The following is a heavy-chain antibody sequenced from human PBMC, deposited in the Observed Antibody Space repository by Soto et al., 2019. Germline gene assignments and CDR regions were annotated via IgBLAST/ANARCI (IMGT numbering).Heavy chain of an antibody. CDR3: AKDINYDSSGYPYYIDY. Sequence: GGSLRLSCAASGFTFDDYAMHWVRQAPGKGLEWVSGISWNSGSIGYADSVKGRFTISRDNAKNSLYLQMNSLRAEDTALYYCAKDINYDSSGYPYYIDYWGQGTLVTVSS. CDR2: ISWNSGSI. V-gene: IGHV3-9*01. CDR1: GFTFDDYA. J-gene: IGHJ4*02. D-gene: IGHD3-22*01.